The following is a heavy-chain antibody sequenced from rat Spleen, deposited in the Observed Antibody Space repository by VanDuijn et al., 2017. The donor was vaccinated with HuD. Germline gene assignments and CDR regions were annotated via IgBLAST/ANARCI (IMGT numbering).Heavy chain of an antibody. J-gene: IGHJ3*01. D-gene: IGHD1-4*01. Sequence: QVQLKESGPGLVQPSQTLSLTCSVSGFSLSSYGVIWVRQPPGKGLEWLGTMWSGGGTSYNSAVQSRLSISRDTSKSQVFLKMNSLQPEDTGTYYCARLEGITSDWFAYWGQGTLVTVSS. CDR3: ARLEGITSDWFAY. V-gene: IGHV2-13*01. CDR2: MWSGGGT. CDR1: GFSLSSYG.